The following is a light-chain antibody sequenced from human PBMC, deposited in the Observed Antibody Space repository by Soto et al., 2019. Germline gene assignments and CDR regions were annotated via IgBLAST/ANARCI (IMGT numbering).Light chain of an antibody. V-gene: IGLV2-14*01. CDR1: SSDVGGYYS. CDR2: DVT. CDR3: SSYTSSSTDV. J-gene: IGLJ1*01. Sequence: QSALTQPASVSGSPGQSITISCTGTSSDVGGYYSVSWYQQHPGKAPKLMIYDVTDRPSGVSNRFSGSKSGNTASLTIPGLQADDEADYYCSSYTSSSTDVFGTGTKLTVL.